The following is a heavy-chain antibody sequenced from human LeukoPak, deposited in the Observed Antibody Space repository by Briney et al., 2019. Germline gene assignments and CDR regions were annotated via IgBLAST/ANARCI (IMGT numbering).Heavy chain of an antibody. J-gene: IGHJ4*02. Sequence: GGSLRLSCAASGFPLSTYAMSWVRQAPGKGLEWVSSIRGSDGSTYYADSVKGRFAISRDNSKNTLYLQMNSLRAEDTAVYYCAKDVYGDYGGLDYWGQGTLVTVSS. CDR1: GFPLSTYA. D-gene: IGHD4-17*01. V-gene: IGHV3-23*01. CDR2: IRGSDGST. CDR3: AKDVYGDYGGLDY.